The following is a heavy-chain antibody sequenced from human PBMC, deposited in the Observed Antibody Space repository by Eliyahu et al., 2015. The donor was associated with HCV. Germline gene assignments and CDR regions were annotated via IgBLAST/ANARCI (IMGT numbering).Heavy chain of an antibody. V-gene: IGHV4-31*03. D-gene: IGHD3-22*01. CDR2: IYYSGST. Sequence: QVQLQESGPGLXKPSQTLSLTCTVSGGSXXSGGYXWSWIRQHPGKGLEWIGYIYYSGSTYYNPSLKSRVTISVDTSKNQFSLKLSSVTAADTAVYYCARIKRDXYYDSSGYYEFDYWGQGTLVTVSS. CDR3: ARIKRDXYYDSSGYYEFDY. CDR1: GGSXXSGGYX. J-gene: IGHJ4*02.